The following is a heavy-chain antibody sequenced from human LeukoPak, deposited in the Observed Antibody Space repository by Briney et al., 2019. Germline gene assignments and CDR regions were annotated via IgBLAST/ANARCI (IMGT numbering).Heavy chain of an antibody. CDR3: AREIGPRQLHLWASAFDY. CDR2: INPSDGRT. CDR1: GYTFTNYY. J-gene: IGHJ4*02. D-gene: IGHD5-18*01. V-gene: IGHV1-46*01. Sequence: GASVKASCKASGYTFTNYYMHWVRQAPGQGLEWMGIINPSDGRTSYGQKFQGRVTMTRDTSTSTVYMELSSLRSEDTAVYYCAREIGPRQLHLWASAFDYWGQGTLVTVSS.